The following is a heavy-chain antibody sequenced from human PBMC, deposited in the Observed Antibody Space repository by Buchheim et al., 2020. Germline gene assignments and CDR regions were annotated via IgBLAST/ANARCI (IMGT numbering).Heavy chain of an antibody. CDR1: GFTFSSYW. CDR3: SRVAWELFPFDY. D-gene: IGHD1-26*01. CDR2: VNSDGGSA. Sequence: EVQLVESGGGLVQPGGSLRLSCAASGFTFSSYWMHWVRQAPGQGLVWVSRVNSDGGSARYADSVKGRFTISRDNAKNTLYLQMNSLRAEDTAVYYCSRVAWELFPFDYWGQGTL. V-gene: IGHV3-74*01. J-gene: IGHJ4*02.